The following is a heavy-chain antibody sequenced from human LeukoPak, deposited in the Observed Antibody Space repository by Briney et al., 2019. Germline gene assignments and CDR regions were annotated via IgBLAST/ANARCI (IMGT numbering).Heavy chain of an antibody. V-gene: IGHV3-23*01. D-gene: IGHD3-22*01. CDR1: GFTFSSYA. Sequence: PGGSLRLSCAASGFTFSSYAMSWVRQAPGKGLEWVSAISGSGGSTYYADSVKGRFTISRDNSKNTLYLQMNSLRAEDTAVYYCAKVGTMIVAGPWDYWGQGTLVTVYS. J-gene: IGHJ4*02. CDR2: ISGSGGST. CDR3: AKVGTMIVAGPWDY.